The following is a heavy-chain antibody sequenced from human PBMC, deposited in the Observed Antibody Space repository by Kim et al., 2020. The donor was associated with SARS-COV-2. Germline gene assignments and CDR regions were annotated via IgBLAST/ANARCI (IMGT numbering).Heavy chain of an antibody. CDR2: ISYTGDT. Sequence: SETLSLTCTVSGGSISGSSEYWSWIRQSPGDGLEWVASISYTGDTSYNPSLRGRATLSVDMSKNQFSLRVNSMTAADTAVYFCARDTGLVVFPRHGLRSNNWFDPWGQGILVTVSS. CDR3: ARDTGLVVFPRHGLRSNNWFDP. J-gene: IGHJ5*02. V-gene: IGHV4-39*07. CDR1: GGSISGSSEY. D-gene: IGHD2-15*01.